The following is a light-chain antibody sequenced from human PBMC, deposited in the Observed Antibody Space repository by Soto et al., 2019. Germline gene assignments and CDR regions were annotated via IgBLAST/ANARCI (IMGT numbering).Light chain of an antibody. Sequence: IQLTHSPSSMSASVGDRVTITCRASRVISTWLAWYQQKPGKAPKLLIYAASSLQSGVPSRFSGSGSGTDFTLTISSLQTEDFATYYCQQGYSFTLTFGGGTXG. V-gene: IGKV1-12*01. CDR2: AAS. J-gene: IGKJ4*01. CDR1: RVISTW. CDR3: QQGYSFTLT.